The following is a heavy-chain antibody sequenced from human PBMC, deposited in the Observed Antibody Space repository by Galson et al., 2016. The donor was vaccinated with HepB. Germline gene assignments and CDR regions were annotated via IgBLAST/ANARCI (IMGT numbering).Heavy chain of an antibody. CDR3: ANQPVVVTAIGYYYDGMDV. CDR2: IIPIFGTG. D-gene: IGHD2-21*02. V-gene: IGHV1-69*13. Sequence: SVKVSCKASGGTFSSYAINWVRQAPGQGLEWMGGIIPIFGTGNYAQKFQGRVTITADESTSTAYMVLTSLRSEDTAVYYCANQPVVVTAIGYYYDGMDVWGQGTTVTVSS. J-gene: IGHJ6*02. CDR1: GGTFSSYA.